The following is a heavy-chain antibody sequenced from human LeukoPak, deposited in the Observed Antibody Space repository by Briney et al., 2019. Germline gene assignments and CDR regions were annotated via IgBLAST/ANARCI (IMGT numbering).Heavy chain of an antibody. CDR2: IGTAGDT. V-gene: IGHV3-13*01. J-gene: IGHJ3*02. Sequence: GGSLRLSCAASGFTFSGYAMSWVREAPGKGLEWVSAIGTAGDTYYPGSVKGRFTISRENAKNSLYLQMNSLRAGDTAVYYCARGTVAGTPAFDIWGQGTMVTVS. CDR3: ARGTVAGTPAFDI. CDR1: GFTFSGYA. D-gene: IGHD6-19*01.